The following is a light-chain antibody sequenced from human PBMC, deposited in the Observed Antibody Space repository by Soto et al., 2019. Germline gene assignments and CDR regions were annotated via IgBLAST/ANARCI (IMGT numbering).Light chain of an antibody. Sequence: DIQMTQFPSTLPASVGDRVTITCRASQTVINWLAWYQQQPGKGPKLMIFSASSLQSGVSSRFSGSGSGTDFTLNIRSLQPEELATYDCQKADRYHLTLGDRIKG. V-gene: IGKV1-12*01. CDR3: QKADRYHLT. J-gene: IGKJ4*01. CDR1: QTVINW. CDR2: SAS.